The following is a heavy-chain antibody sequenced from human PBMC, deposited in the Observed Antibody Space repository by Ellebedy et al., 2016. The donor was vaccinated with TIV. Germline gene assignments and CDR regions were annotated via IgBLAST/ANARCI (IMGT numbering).Heavy chain of an antibody. V-gene: IGHV2-70*01. CDR1: GFSLSTSGMC. CDR3: ARMEVRGQGYGYGMDV. CDR2: IDWDDDK. D-gene: IGHD3-10*01. J-gene: IGHJ6*02. Sequence: SGPTLVXPTQTLTLTCTFSGFSLSTSGMCVSWIRQPPGKALEWLALIDWDDDKYYSTSLKTRLTISKDTSKNQVVLTMTNMDPVDTATYYCARMEVRGQGYGYGMDVWGQGTTVTVSS.